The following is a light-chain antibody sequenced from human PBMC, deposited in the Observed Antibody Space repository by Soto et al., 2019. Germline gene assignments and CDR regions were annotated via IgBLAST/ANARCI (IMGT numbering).Light chain of an antibody. Sequence: QSALTQPPSASGSPGQSVTIPCTGTSSDVGGYDFVAWHQQHPGKAPRLMIYDVSKRPSGVPDRFSGSKSGYTASLTVSGLQAEDEADYYCSSFVGGNIYVFGTGTKVTVL. CDR1: SSDVGGYDF. CDR3: SSFVGGNIYV. J-gene: IGLJ1*01. V-gene: IGLV2-8*01. CDR2: DVS.